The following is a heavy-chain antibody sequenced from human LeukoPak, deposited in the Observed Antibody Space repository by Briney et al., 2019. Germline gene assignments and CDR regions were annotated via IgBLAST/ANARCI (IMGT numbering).Heavy chain of an antibody. Sequence: SETLSLTCTVSGGSISSYYWSWIRQPPGKGPEWTGYFYNSGSTNYNPSLKSRVTISVDTSKNQFSLKLTSVTAADTAVYYCARGRKILTGLYPNYYFDYWGQGTLVTVSS. D-gene: IGHD1-1*01. CDR1: GGSISSYY. V-gene: IGHV4-59*01. CDR2: FYNSGST. J-gene: IGHJ4*02. CDR3: ARGRKILTGLYPNYYFDY.